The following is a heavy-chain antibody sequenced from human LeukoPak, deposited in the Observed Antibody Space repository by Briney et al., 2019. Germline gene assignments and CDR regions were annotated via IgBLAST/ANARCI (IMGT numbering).Heavy chain of an antibody. D-gene: IGHD3-16*02. CDR1: GFTFSGYA. J-gene: IGHJ5*02. CDR2: ISHDGTTK. Sequence: PGGSLRLSCAASGFTFSGYAMHWVRQAPGKGLEWVAVISHDGTTKYFADSVKGRFTISRDNSKNTLYLQMNSLRVEDTAVYYCARDLIALRVAWGQGTLVTVSS. V-gene: IGHV3-30-3*01. CDR3: ARDLIALRVA.